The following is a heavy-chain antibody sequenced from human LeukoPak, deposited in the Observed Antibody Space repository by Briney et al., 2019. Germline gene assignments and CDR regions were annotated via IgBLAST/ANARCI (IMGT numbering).Heavy chain of an antibody. CDR3: ARDPLRERRIDAFDI. D-gene: IGHD1-26*01. J-gene: IGHJ3*02. CDR1: GFTFSSYA. Sequence: PGRSLRLSCAASGFTFSSYAMHWVRQAPGKRLEWVAVISYDGSNKYYADSVKGRFTISRDNSKNTLYLQMNSLRAEDTAVYYCARDPLRERRIDAFDIWGQGTMVTVSS. V-gene: IGHV3-30-3*01. CDR2: ISYDGSNK.